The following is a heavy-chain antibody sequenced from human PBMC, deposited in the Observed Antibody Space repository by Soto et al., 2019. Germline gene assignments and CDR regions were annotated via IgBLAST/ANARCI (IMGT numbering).Heavy chain of an antibody. Sequence: SETLSLTCTVSGGSISSGGYYWSWIRQHPGKGLEWIGYIYYSGGTYYNPSLKSRVTISVDTSKNQFSLKLSSVTAADTAVYYCARGEATNPAHFDYWGQGTLVTVSS. CDR2: IYYSGGT. J-gene: IGHJ4*02. CDR3: ARGEATNPAHFDY. CDR1: GGSISSGGYY. D-gene: IGHD5-12*01. V-gene: IGHV4-31*03.